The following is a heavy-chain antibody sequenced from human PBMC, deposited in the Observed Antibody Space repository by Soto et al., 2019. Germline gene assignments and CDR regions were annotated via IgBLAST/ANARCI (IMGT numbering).Heavy chain of an antibody. J-gene: IGHJ4*02. Sequence: ASVKVACKASCYTITIYGVSWGRQATGQGLEWMGWINADNGNTKYSQKFQGRVTITRDTSASTAYMELSSLRSEDTAVYYCARSIVVVTALDYLGQGTLVTVSS. V-gene: IGHV1-18*01. CDR1: CYTITIYG. D-gene: IGHD2-21*02. CDR3: ARSIVVVTALDY. CDR2: INADNGNT.